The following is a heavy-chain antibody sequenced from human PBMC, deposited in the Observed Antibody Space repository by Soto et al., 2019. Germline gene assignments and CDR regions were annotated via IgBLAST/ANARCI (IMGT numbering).Heavy chain of an antibody. CDR3: ARATYTSGGSPTFAMDV. J-gene: IGHJ6*02. Sequence: WEACGDSFKSKSIYSVSHGPEQGIEWRGWINGGNGYTKYSQNFQDRVTLTRDTSASTTYMELSSLRSEDTAIFYCARATYTSGGSPTFAMDVWGQGTTVTVSS. CDR2: INGGNGYT. V-gene: IGHV1-3*01. CDR1: GDSFKSKS. D-gene: IGHD3-10*01.